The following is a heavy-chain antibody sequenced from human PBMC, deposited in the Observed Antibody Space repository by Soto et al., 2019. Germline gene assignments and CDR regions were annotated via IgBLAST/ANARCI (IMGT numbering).Heavy chain of an antibody. D-gene: IGHD2-15*01. Sequence: GESLKISCKGSGYSFTTYWISWVRQMPGKGLEWMGRIDPSDSYTNYSPSFQGHVTISADKSISTAYLQWSSLKASDTAMYYCARQTYCSGGSCYFHYYYGMDVWGQGTTVTVS. V-gene: IGHV5-10-1*01. J-gene: IGHJ6*02. CDR1: GYSFTTYW. CDR3: ARQTYCSGGSCYFHYYYGMDV. CDR2: IDPSDSYT.